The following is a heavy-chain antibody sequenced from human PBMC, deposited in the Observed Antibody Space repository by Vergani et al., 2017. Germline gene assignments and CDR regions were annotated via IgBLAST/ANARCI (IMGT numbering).Heavy chain of an antibody. CDR1: GFIFSSHG. V-gene: IGHV3-NL1*01. J-gene: IGHJ4*02. CDR3: ARLSYDTTPYLQGGYDC. D-gene: IGHD3-22*01. CDR2: ISGSGVSA. Sequence: QVQLVEWGGGVVQPGGSLRLSCTASGFIFSSHGMHWVRQAPGKGLEWVSGISGSGVSAYYTDSVKGRFTISRDNSKNMLYLQMNSLRAEDTAVYYCARLSYDTTPYLQGGYDCWGQGTLVSVSS.